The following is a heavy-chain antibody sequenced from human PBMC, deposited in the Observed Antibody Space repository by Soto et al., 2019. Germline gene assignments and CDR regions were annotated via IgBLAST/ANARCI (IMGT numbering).Heavy chain of an antibody. V-gene: IGHV3-23*01. CDR2: ISDNGGTT. CDR1: EFTFSNYA. Sequence: PGGSLRLSCAASEFTFSNYAMSWVRQAPGKGLEWVSSISDNGGTTYYADSVKGRFTISRDNSKNTLYLQMNSLRAEDTAVYYCARYFGDYSAFDYWGQGALVTVST. J-gene: IGHJ4*02. D-gene: IGHD4-17*01. CDR3: ARYFGDYSAFDY.